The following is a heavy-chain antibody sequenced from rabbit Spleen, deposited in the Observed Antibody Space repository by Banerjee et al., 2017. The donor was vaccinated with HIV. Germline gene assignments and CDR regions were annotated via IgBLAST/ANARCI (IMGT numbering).Heavy chain of an antibody. CDR3: ARDPLYSGNTGYGWDL. J-gene: IGHJ4*01. V-gene: IGHV1S40*01. CDR2: IDAGSSAFS. Sequence: QSLEESGGDLVKPGASLTLTCTASGFSFSSSYDMCWVRQAPGKGLEWIACIDAGSSAFSYFASWAKGRFTISKTSSTTVTLQMTSLTAADTATYFCARDPLYSGNTGYGWDLWGPGTLVTVS. D-gene: IGHD1-1*01. CDR1: GFSFSSSYD.